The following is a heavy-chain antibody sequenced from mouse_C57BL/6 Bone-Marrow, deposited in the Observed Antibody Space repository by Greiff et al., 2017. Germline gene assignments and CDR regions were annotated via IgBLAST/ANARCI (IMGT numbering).Heavy chain of an antibody. Sequence: QVQLQHSGAELARPGASVKLSCKASGYTFTSYGIRWVKQRTGQGLEWIGEIYPRSGNTYYNEKFKGKATLTADKSSSTAYMELRSLTSEDSAVYFGARVYYYGSSLTLDYWGQGTSVTVSS. J-gene: IGHJ4*01. CDR3: ARVYYYGSSLTLDY. V-gene: IGHV1-81*01. D-gene: IGHD1-1*01. CDR1: GYTFTSYG. CDR2: IYPRSGNT.